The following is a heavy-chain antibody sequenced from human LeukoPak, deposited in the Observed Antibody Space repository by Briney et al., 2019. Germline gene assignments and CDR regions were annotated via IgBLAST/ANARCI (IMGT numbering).Heavy chain of an antibody. J-gene: IGHJ5*02. CDR1: GGSISSYY. CDR2: IYYSGST. CDR3: ARLEVVAAWFDP. D-gene: IGHD2-15*01. V-gene: IGHV4-59*08. Sequence: SETLSLTCTVSGGSISSYYWSWIRQPPGKGLEWIGYIYYSGSTNYNPSLKSRVTISVDTSKNQFSLKLSSVTAADTAVYYCARLEVVAAWFDPWGQGTLVTVSS.